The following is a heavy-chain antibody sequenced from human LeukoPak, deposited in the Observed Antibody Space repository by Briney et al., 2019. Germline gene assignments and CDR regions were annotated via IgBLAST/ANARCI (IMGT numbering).Heavy chain of an antibody. D-gene: IGHD4-17*01. CDR1: GGSISSYY. V-gene: IGHV4-59*01. Sequence: SETLSLTCTVSGGSISSYYWSWIRQPPGKGLEWIWYIYYSGSTNYNPSLKSRVTISVDTSKNQFSLKLSSVTAADTAVYYCARDRRDDYGDYVYWYFDLWGRGTLVTVSS. CDR3: ARDRRDDYGDYVYWYFDL. CDR2: IYYSGST. J-gene: IGHJ2*01.